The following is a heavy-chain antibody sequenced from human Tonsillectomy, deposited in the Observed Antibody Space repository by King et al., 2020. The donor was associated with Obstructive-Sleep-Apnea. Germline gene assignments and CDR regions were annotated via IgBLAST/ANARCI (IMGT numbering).Heavy chain of an antibody. D-gene: IGHD1-26*01. CDR2: ISYDGSNK. CDR3: ARDPKEWEVQY. V-gene: IGHV3-30*04. Sequence: VQLVESGGGVVQPGRSLRLSCAASGFTFSNYAMHWVRQAPGKGLEWVAVISYDGSNKYYADSVKGRFTISRDNSKNTLYLQMNSLRAEDKAVYYCARDPKEWEVQYWGQGTLVTVSS. J-gene: IGHJ4*02. CDR1: GFTFSNYA.